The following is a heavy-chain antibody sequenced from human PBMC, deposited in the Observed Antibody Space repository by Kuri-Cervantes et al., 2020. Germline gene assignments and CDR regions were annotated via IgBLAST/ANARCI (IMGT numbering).Heavy chain of an antibody. CDR2: ISSSGSTI. Sequence: GESLKISCAASGFTFSSYAMHWVRQAPGKGLEWVSYISSSGSTIYYADSVKGRFTISRDNAKNSLYLQMNSLRAEDTAVYYCARETSGGWFDYWGQGTLVTVSS. CDR3: ARETSGGWFDY. D-gene: IGHD6-19*01. CDR1: GFTFSSYA. V-gene: IGHV3-48*04. J-gene: IGHJ4*02.